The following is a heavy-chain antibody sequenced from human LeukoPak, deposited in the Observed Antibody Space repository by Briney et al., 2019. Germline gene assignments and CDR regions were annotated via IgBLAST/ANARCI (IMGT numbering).Heavy chain of an antibody. J-gene: IGHJ4*02. CDR2: ISGSGGST. CDR1: GFTFSSYA. Sequence: GGSLRLSCAASGFTFSSYAMSWVRQAPGKGLEWVSAISGSGGSTYYADSVKGRFTISRDNSKNTLYLQMNSLRAEDTAVYYCAKVSTYYDYVWGSYRYTFDYWGQGTLATVSS. CDR3: AKVSTYYDYVWGSYRYTFDY. V-gene: IGHV3-23*01. D-gene: IGHD3-16*02.